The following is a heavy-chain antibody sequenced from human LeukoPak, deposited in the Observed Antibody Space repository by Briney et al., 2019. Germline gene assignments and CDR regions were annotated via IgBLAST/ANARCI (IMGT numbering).Heavy chain of an antibody. CDR2: IYYSGST. CDR3: TIMVRGVIVSWFDP. CDR1: GGSISSGDYY. V-gene: IGHV4-30-4*01. J-gene: IGHJ5*02. D-gene: IGHD3-10*01. Sequence: SETLSLTCTVSGGSISSGDYYWSWIRQPPGKGLEWIGYIYYSGSTYYNPSLKSRVTISVDTSKNQFSLKLSSVTAADTAVYYCTIMVRGVIVSWFDPWGQGTQVTVSS.